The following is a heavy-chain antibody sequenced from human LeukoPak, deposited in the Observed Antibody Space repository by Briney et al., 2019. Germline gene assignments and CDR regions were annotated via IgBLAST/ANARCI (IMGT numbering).Heavy chain of an antibody. D-gene: IGHD4-11*01. CDR3: ARERAPGVTSTMDV. V-gene: IGHV1-2*02. Sequence: GASVKVSCKASGYTFTGYYIHWVRQAPGQGLEWMGWINPNTGGTKYAQEFQGRVAMTRDTSISTAYMELSRLRSGDSAVYHCARERAPGVTSTMDVWVKGTKVSVSS. J-gene: IGHJ6*03. CDR2: INPNTGGT. CDR1: GYTFTGYY.